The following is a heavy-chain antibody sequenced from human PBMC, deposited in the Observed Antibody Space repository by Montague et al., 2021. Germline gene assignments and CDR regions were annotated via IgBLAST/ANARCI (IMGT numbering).Heavy chain of an antibody. CDR2: MFYGGAT. J-gene: IGHJ5*02. D-gene: IGHD3-10*01. CDR3: AKQDYFVSGTSYKGVDP. V-gene: IGHV4-59*08. Sequence: SETLSLTCTVSSGSIFHAHWSWVRQPPGKGLEWLGSMFYGGATSNNPSLKSRVTMSIDTSTNQFSLKLSFVTAADTAGYYCAKQDYFVSGTSYKGVDPWGQGILVTVSS. CDR1: SGSIFHAH.